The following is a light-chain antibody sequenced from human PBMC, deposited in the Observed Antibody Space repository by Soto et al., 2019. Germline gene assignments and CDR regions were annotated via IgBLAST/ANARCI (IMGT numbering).Light chain of an antibody. CDR3: QQSSSTLWT. V-gene: IGKV1-39*01. Sequence: DIQMTQSPSSLSASVGYRVTITCRASQSMSSYLNWYQQKPGKAPKLLMYAASSLQSGVPSRFSGSGSGTDFTLTISSLQPEDFATYYCQQSSSTLWTFGQGTKVEIK. J-gene: IGKJ1*01. CDR2: AAS. CDR1: QSMSSY.